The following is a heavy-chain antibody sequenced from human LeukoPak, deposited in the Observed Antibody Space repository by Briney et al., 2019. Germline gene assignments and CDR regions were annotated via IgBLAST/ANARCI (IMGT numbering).Heavy chain of an antibody. D-gene: IGHD3-3*01. CDR2: INPNSGGT. CDR3: ARGTRPIRFLEWFPFDY. J-gene: IGHJ4*02. V-gene: IGHV1-2*02. Sequence: ASVKVSCKASGYTITGYYMHWVRQAPGQGLEWMGWINPNSGGTNYAQKFQGRVTMTRDTSISTAYMELSRLRSDDTAVYYCARGTRPIRFLEWFPFDYWGQGTLVTVSS. CDR1: GYTITGYY.